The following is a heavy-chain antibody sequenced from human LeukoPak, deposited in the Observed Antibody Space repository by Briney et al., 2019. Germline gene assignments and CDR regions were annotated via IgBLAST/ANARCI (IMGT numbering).Heavy chain of an antibody. J-gene: IGHJ5*02. CDR1: GGSISSYY. CDR3: AREEVAGTGWFDP. D-gene: IGHD6-19*01. V-gene: IGHV4-59*01. CDR2: IYYSGST. Sequence: SETLSLTCTVSGGSISSYYWSWIRQPPGKGLEWIGYIYYSGSTNYNPSLKSRVTISVDTSKNHFSLRLSSVTAADTAVYYCAREEVAGTGWFDPWGQGTLVTVSS.